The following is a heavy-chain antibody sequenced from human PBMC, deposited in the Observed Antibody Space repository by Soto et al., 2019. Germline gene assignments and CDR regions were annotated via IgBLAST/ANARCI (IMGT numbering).Heavy chain of an antibody. CDR3: TRETVAGITGLDY. D-gene: IGHD1-20*01. Sequence: PGGSLRLSCAASGFNVGAFAVNWVRQAPGKGLEWVSGISVSDAFTYYADSVRGRFSISRDASENILYLQMNSLRVDDTALYYCTRETVAGITGLDYWGPGTLVTVSS. J-gene: IGHJ4*02. CDR2: ISVSDAFT. V-gene: IGHV3-23*01. CDR1: GFNVGAFA.